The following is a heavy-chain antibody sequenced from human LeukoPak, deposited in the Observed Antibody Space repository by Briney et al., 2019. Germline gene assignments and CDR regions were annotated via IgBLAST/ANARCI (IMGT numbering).Heavy chain of an antibody. V-gene: IGHV3-74*01. CDR3: ARGIRMVAPGY. CDR2: INSDGSST. D-gene: IGHD4/OR15-4a*01. Sequence: PGGSLRLSCAASGFTFSSYWMHWVHQAPGKGLVWVSRINSDGSSTSYADSVKGRFTISRDNAKNTLYLQMNSLRAEDTAVYYYARGIRMVAPGYWGQGTLVTVSS. J-gene: IGHJ4*02. CDR1: GFTFSSYW.